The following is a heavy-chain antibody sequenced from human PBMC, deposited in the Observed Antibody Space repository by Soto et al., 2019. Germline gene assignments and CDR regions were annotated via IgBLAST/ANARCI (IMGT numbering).Heavy chain of an antibody. V-gene: IGHV3-53*01. J-gene: IGHJ5*02. Sequence: EVQVVESGGGLIQPGGSLRLSCAASDFIVSDLYMTWVRQAPGKGLEWVSVIFSGGNTYYADFVKGRFTISRDSLKNTLYLQMNSLRAEDAAVYYCARGISGRYAFDPWGQGTLVTVSS. CDR3: ARGISGRYAFDP. CDR2: IFSGGNT. D-gene: IGHD1-26*01. CDR1: DFIVSDLY.